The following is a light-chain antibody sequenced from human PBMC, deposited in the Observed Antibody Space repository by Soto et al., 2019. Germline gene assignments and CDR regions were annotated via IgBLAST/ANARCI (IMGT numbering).Light chain of an antibody. CDR3: QQRNNWPKT. CDR2: DAS. CDR1: QSVGTF. V-gene: IGKV3-11*01. J-gene: IGKJ1*01. Sequence: EIVLTQSPATLSLSPGDRATLSCRASQSVGTFLAWYQQIPGQAPRLLISDASKRAAGIPPRFSGTGSGTDFTLTINNLEPEDFAVYYCQQRNNWPKTFGQGTQVEIK.